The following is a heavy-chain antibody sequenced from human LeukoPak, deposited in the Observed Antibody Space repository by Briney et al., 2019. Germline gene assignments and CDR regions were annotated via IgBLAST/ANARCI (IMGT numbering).Heavy chain of an antibody. CDR3: TRDWLYSSGWYIDY. V-gene: IGHV3-49*03. D-gene: IGHD6-19*01. CDR1: GFTFGDYA. J-gene: IGHJ4*02. Sequence: GGSLRLSCTASGFTFGDYAMSWFRQAPGKGLEWVGFIRSKAYGGTTEYAASVKGRFTISRDDSKSIAYLQMNSLKTEDTAVYYCTRDWLYSSGWYIDYWGQGTLVTVSS. CDR2: IRSKAYGGTT.